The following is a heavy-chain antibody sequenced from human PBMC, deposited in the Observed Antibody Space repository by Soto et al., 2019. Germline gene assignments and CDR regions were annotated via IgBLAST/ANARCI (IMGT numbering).Heavy chain of an antibody. D-gene: IGHD6-13*01. Sequence: SETLSLTCTVSGGSISSYFYIWVRQPPGKGLEWIGSVYYTGITDYNPSLKSRVTISVDTSKTQFSLNLRSVTAADTAVYYCARDLAAVPRAFDYWGRGTLVTVSS. CDR3: ARDLAAVPRAFDY. CDR2: VYYTGIT. V-gene: IGHV4-59*01. CDR1: GGSISSYF. J-gene: IGHJ4*02.